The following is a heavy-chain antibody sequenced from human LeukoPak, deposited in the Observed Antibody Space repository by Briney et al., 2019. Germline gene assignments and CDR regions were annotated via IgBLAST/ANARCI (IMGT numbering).Heavy chain of an antibody. Sequence: GRSLRLSCAGSGFIFNNYATHWVRQPPGKGLEWVPGISWNSGTIDYADSVRGRFTISRDNAKNSLYLQMDSLRVEDTAFYYCAKDNRRHYTSGPNPDSLHWGQGALVTVSS. D-gene: IGHD6-19*01. CDR3: AKDNRRHYTSGPNPDSLH. V-gene: IGHV3-9*01. CDR2: ISWNSGTI. CDR1: GFIFNNYA. J-gene: IGHJ4*02.